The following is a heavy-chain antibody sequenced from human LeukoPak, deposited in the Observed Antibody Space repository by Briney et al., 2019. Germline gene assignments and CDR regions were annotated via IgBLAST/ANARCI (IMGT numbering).Heavy chain of an antibody. CDR1: GFSLSTSGMC. Sequence: ESGPTLVNPTQTLTLTCTLSGFSLSTSGMCVSWIRQPPGKALEWLARIDWDDDKYYSTSLKTRLTISKDTSKNQVVLTMTNMDPVDTATYYCARTPYYYGSGTTFYFDYWGQGTLVTVSS. CDR2: IDWDDDK. D-gene: IGHD3-10*01. J-gene: IGHJ4*02. CDR3: ARTPYYYGSGTTFYFDY. V-gene: IGHV2-70*11.